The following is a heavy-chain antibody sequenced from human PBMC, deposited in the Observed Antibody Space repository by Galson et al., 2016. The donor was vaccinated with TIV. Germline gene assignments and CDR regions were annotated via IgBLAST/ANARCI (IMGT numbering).Heavy chain of an antibody. CDR2: ISGGGGST. J-gene: IGHJ6*02. CDR1: GFSFSIFA. V-gene: IGHV3-23*01. CDR3: TKVPSSGFSDYYGLDV. D-gene: IGHD3-22*01. Sequence: SLRLSCAASGFSFSIFAMTWVRQAPGMGLEWVSAISGGGGSTYYADSVKGRFTISRDNSKNTLFLQMNSLRAADTAIYYCTKVPSSGFSDYYGLDVWGQGTTVIVSS.